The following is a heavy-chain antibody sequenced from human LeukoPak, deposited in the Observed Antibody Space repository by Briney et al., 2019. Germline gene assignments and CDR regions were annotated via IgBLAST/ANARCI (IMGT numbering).Heavy chain of an antibody. CDR3: ARVAYYYDSAGLYLNYFYGMDV. J-gene: IGHJ6*02. CDR2: IIPIFGTA. CDR1: GGTFSSYA. D-gene: IGHD3-22*01. Sequence: SVKVSCKASGGTFSSYAISWVRQAPGQGLEWMGGIIPIFGTANYAQKFQGRVTITADESTSTAYMELSSLRSEDAAVYYCARVAYYYDSAGLYLNYFYGMDVWGQGTTVTVSS. V-gene: IGHV1-69*13.